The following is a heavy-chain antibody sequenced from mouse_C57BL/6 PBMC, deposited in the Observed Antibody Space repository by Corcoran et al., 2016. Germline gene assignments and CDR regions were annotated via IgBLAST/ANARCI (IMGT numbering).Heavy chain of an antibody. J-gene: IGHJ2*01. CDR1: GYTFTDYY. V-gene: IGHV1-26*01. CDR3: ARGYYGSSNY. D-gene: IGHD1-1*01. CDR2: INPNNGGT. Sequence: EVQLQQSGPELVKPGASVKISCKASGYTFTDYYMNWVKQSHGKSLEWIGDINPNNGGTSYNQKFKGKATLTVDKSSSTAYMELRSLTSEDSAVYYCARGYYGSSNYWGQGTILTVSS.